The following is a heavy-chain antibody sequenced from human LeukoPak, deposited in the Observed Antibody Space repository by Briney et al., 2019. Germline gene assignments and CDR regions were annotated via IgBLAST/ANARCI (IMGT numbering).Heavy chain of an antibody. J-gene: IGHJ5*02. D-gene: IGHD3-9*01. V-gene: IGHV3-33*01. CDR3: ARDQDPRYLNGFDP. CDR1: GFTFSSYG. CDR2: IWYDGSNK. Sequence: GRSLRLSCAASGFTFSSYGMHWVRQAPGKGLEWVAVIWYDGSNKYYADSVKGRFTISRDNSKNTLYLQMNSLRAEDTAVYYCARDQDPRYLNGFDPWGQGTLVTVSS.